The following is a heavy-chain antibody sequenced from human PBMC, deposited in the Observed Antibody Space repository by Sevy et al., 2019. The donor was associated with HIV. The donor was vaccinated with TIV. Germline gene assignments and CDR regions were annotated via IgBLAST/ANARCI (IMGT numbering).Heavy chain of an antibody. Sequence: GGSLRLSCAASGFTFSSYAMHWVRQAPGKGLEWVAVISYDGSNKYYADSVKGRFTISRDNSKKTLYLQMNSLRAEDTAVYYCARPYCGGECYSSYYYYGMDVWGQGTTVTVSS. CDR3: ARPYCGGECYSSYYYYGMDV. CDR1: GFTFSSYA. D-gene: IGHD2-21*01. V-gene: IGHV3-30-3*01. CDR2: ISYDGSNK. J-gene: IGHJ6*02.